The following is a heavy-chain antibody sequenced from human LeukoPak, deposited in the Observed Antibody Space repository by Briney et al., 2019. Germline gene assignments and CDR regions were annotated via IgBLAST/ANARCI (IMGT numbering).Heavy chain of an antibody. J-gene: IGHJ4*02. CDR2: ISWDGTP. CDR3: VKDLSYESSGYVFDH. D-gene: IGHD3-22*01. Sequence: PGGSLRPSCAASGFNFEDYTMHWVRQAPGKTLEWVSLISWDGTPYYTDSVKGRFTISRDNSKNSLYLQMDTLRSEDAAFYYCVKDLSYESSGYVFDHWGQGTLVTVSS. CDR1: GFNFEDYT. V-gene: IGHV3-43*01.